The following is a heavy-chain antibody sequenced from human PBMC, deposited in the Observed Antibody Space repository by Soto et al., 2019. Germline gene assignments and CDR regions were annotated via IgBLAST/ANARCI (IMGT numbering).Heavy chain of an antibody. CDR2: IIPIFGTA. D-gene: IGHD5-12*01. Sequence: GASVKVSCKACGVTFSSYAISWVRQAPGQGLEWMGGIIPIFGTANYAQKFQGRVTITADESTSTAYMELSSLRSEDTAVYYCARGPALRVATITYFDLWGRGTLVTVSS. CDR3: ARGPALRVATITYFDL. V-gene: IGHV1-69*13. J-gene: IGHJ2*01. CDR1: GVTFSSYA.